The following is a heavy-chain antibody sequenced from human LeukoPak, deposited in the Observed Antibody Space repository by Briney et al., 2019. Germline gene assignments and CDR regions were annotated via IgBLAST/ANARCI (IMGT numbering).Heavy chain of an antibody. V-gene: IGHV1-2*02. CDR3: AREQWLEYFDY. CDR2: INPNSGGT. Sequence: ASVTVSFTASSYTFTIYGISWVRQAPGQGLEWMGWINPNSGGTNYAQKFQGRVTMTRDTSISTAYMELSRLRSDDTAVYYCAREQWLEYFDYWGQGTLVTVSS. CDR1: SYTFTIYG. J-gene: IGHJ4*02. D-gene: IGHD6-19*01.